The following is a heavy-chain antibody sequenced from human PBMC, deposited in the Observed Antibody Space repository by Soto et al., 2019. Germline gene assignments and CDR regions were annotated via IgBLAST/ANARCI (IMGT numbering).Heavy chain of an antibody. CDR3: ARDQEISGSHAFDI. CDR1: GYTFTSYG. Sequence: ASVKVSCKASGYTFTSYGISWVRQAPGQGLEWMGWISAYNGNTNYAQKLQGRVTMTTDTSTSTAYMELRSLRSDDTAVYYCARDQEISGSHAFDIWGQGTMVTVSS. J-gene: IGHJ3*02. D-gene: IGHD3-10*01. V-gene: IGHV1-18*01. CDR2: ISAYNGNT.